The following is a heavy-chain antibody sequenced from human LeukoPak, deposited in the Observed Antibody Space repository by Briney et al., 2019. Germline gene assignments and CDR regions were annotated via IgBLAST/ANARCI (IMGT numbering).Heavy chain of an antibody. CDR3: ARVKRRQWLVP. CDR1: GGSISSGDYY. D-gene: IGHD6-19*01. V-gene: IGHV4-39*07. CDR2: INHSGST. Sequence: PSETLSLTCTVSGGSISSGDYYWSWIRQPPGKGLEWIGEINHSGSTNYNPSLKSRVTISVDTSKNQFSLKLSSVTAADTAVYYCARVKRRQWLVPWGQGTLVTVSS. J-gene: IGHJ5*02.